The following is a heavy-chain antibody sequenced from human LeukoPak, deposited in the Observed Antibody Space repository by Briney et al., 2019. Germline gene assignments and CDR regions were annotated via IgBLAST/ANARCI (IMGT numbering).Heavy chain of an antibody. CDR2: ISYDGSNK. Sequence: GRSLRLSCAASGSTFSSYGMHWVRQAPGKGLEWVAVISYDGSNKYYADSVKGRFTISRDNSKNTLYLQMNSLRAEDTAVYYCAGTSRYDSSGYYPPYWGQGTLVTVSS. CDR3: AGTSRYDSSGYYPPY. V-gene: IGHV3-30*03. J-gene: IGHJ4*02. D-gene: IGHD3-22*01. CDR1: GSTFSSYG.